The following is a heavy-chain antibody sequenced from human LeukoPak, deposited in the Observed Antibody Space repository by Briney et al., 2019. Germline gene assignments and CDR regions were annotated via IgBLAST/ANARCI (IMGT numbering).Heavy chain of an antibody. V-gene: IGHV3-48*03. CDR1: GFTFSSYE. J-gene: IGHJ4*02. CDR2: ISSSGSTI. Sequence: GGSLRLSCAASGFTFSSYEMNWVRQAPGKGLEWVSYISSSGSTIYYADSVKGRFTISRDNAKTSLYLQMNSLRAEDTAVYYCARALWFGESGFDYWGQGTLVTVSS. CDR3: ARALWFGESGFDY. D-gene: IGHD3-10*01.